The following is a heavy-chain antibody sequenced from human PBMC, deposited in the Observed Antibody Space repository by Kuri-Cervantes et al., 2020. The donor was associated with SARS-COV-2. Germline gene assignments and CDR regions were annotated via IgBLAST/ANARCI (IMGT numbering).Heavy chain of an antibody. Sequence: GGSLRLSCAASGFTFSSYSMNWVRQAPGKGLEWVSSISSSSSYIYYADSVKGRFTISRDNAKNSLYLQMNSLRAEDTAVYYCAKDSGNLRYTVDPWGQGTLVTVSS. V-gene: IGHV3-21*01. CDR1: GFTFSSYS. CDR3: AKDSGNLRYTVDP. J-gene: IGHJ5*02. D-gene: IGHD1-14*01. CDR2: ISSSSSYI.